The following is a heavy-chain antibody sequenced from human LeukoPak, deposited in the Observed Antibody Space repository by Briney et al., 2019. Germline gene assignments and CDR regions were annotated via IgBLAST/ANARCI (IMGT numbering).Heavy chain of an antibody. CDR3: AKDPNGDYVGAFDM. CDR2: VSGNGDRT. CDR1: GIIFSSYA. D-gene: IGHD4-17*01. J-gene: IGHJ3*02. V-gene: IGHV3-23*01. Sequence: GGSLRLSCAASGIIFSSYAMTWLRQAPGKGLEWVSSVSGNGDRTQYADSGKGRVTISRENSKNTLYLQMNSLRAEDTAVYYCAKDPNGDYVGAFDMWGQGKLVTVSP.